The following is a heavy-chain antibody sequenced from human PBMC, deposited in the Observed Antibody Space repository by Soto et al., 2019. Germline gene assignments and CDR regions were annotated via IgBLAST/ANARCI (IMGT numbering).Heavy chain of an antibody. CDR1: GFTFSSYA. J-gene: IGHJ1*01. D-gene: IGHD3-3*01. CDR2: ISGSGGST. Sequence: SVGSLRLSCAASGFTFSSYAMSWVRQAPGKGLEWVSAISGSGGSTYYADSVKGRFTISRDNSKNTLYLQMNSLRAEDTAVYYCAKDLLIYDFWSGYYTEYFQHWGQGTLVTVSS. V-gene: IGHV3-23*01. CDR3: AKDLLIYDFWSGYYTEYFQH.